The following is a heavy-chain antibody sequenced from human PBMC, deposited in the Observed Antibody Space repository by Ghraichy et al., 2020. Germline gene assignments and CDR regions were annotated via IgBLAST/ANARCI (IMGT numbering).Heavy chain of an antibody. D-gene: IGHD2-21*02. CDR3: AGGDCEGDCYFDF. CDR1: GITVSTKY. Sequence: GGSLRLSCAASGITVSTKYMHWVRQAPGKGLEWVSRVYSGGKTDYTDSVRDRFIISRDSSTNTLYLQMNSLRAEDTAVYYFAGGDCEGDCYFDFWGQGTLVTVSS. J-gene: IGHJ4*02. V-gene: IGHV3-66*01. CDR2: VYSGGKT.